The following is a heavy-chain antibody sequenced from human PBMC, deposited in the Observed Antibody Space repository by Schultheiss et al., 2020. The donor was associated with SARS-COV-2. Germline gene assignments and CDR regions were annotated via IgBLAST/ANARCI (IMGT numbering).Heavy chain of an antibody. J-gene: IGHJ6*02. CDR1: GGTFSSYA. V-gene: IGHV1-69*04. D-gene: IGHD1-20*01. CDR2: IIPIFGIA. CDR3: ARRGITGTLVGVRDYYYYGMDV. Sequence: SVKVSCKASGGTFSSYAISWVRQAPGQGLEWMGRIIPIFGIANYAQKFQGRVTITADKSTSTAYMELSSLRSEDTAVYYCARRGITGTLVGVRDYYYYGMDVWGQGTTVTVSS.